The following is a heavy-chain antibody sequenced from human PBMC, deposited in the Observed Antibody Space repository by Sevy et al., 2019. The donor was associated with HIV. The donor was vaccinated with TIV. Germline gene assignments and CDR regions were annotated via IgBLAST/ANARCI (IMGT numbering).Heavy chain of an antibody. J-gene: IGHJ5*02. CDR1: GFSLTTNGVG. D-gene: IGHD3-10*01. CDR2: IYWDDDK. CDR3: AHSEYYYGSGSFYKRGGLFAP. Sequence: SGPTLVNPTQTLTLTCTFSGFSLTTNGVGVGWIRQPPGKALEWRALIYWDDDKRYRPSLKKRLTITKDTSKNQVVLTMTDMDPVDTATYYCAHSEYYYGSGSFYKRGGLFAPWGQGTLVTVSS. V-gene: IGHV2-5*02.